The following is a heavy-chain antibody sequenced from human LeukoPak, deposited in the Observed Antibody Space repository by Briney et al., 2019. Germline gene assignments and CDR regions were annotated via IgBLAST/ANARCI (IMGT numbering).Heavy chain of an antibody. CDR1: RYTFTNYY. CDR3: AREWRLVGATHPEYFDL. D-gene: IGHD1-26*01. V-gene: IGHV1-46*01. CDR2: INPSGGST. Sequence: ASVKVSSKPSRYTFTNYYMHWVRQAPRQGLEWMGIINPSGGSTSYAQKFQGRVTMTKDTSTSTVYMGLSSLRSEDTAVYYCAREWRLVGATHPEYFDLWGRGTLVTVSS. J-gene: IGHJ2*01.